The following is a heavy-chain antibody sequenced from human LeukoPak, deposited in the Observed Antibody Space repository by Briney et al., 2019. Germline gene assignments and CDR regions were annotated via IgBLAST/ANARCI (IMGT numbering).Heavy chain of an antibody. J-gene: IGHJ4*02. CDR3: AKWGDYDVLTGYYVSDF. CDR1: GFIFSNYA. D-gene: IGHD3-9*01. Sequence: SGGSLRLSCAASGFIFSNYAMYWVRQAPGKGLEWVSAISGRSDNTYYADPVKGRFTLSRDSSKNTLYLQMNSLRADDTAVYYCAKWGDYDVLTGYYVSDFWGQGTLVTVSS. CDR2: ISGRSDNT. V-gene: IGHV3-23*01.